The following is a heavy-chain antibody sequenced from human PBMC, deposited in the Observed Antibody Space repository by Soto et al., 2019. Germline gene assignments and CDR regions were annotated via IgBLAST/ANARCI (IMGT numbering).Heavy chain of an antibody. CDR1: GFTFSGAW. Sequence: EVHLVESGGGPVKPGGSLTLSCAASGFTFSGAWMSWVRQAPGKGLEWIGRIKSRCDGGRIDYAASVKVRFSISRDDSGNTMCLQMTSLTTEDTDVYFCTISVTGAPRAIDYWGQGTLVTVSP. CDR2: IKSRCDGGRI. J-gene: IGHJ4*02. CDR3: TISVTGAPRAIDY. D-gene: IGHD7-27*01. V-gene: IGHV3-15*01.